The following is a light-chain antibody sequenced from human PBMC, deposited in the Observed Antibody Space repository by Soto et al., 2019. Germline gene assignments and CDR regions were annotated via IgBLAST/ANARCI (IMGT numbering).Light chain of an antibody. V-gene: IGKV3-15*01. CDR1: QSVSSK. CDR3: QQYNNWVSLT. CDR2: AAS. Sequence: DIVMTQSPATLSVSPGERATLSCRASQSVSSKLAWYQQKPGQAPRLLIYAASTRATRIPARFSGSGSGTDFTLTISSLQCEDFAVYYCQQYNNWVSLTF. J-gene: IGKJ5*01.